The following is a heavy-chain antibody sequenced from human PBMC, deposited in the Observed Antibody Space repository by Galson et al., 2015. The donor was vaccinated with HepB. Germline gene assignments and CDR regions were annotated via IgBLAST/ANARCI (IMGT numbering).Heavy chain of an antibody. CDR3: ARDLCKTGESRKYSSSWPVDY. J-gene: IGHJ4*02. V-gene: IGHV3-33*08. CDR2: IWYDGSNK. D-gene: IGHD6-13*01. Sequence: SLRLSCAASGFTFSSYGMHWVRQAPGKGLEWVAVIWYDGSNKYYADSVKGRFTISRDNSKNTLYLQMNSLRAEDTAVYYCARDLCKTGESRKYSSSWPVDYWGQGTLVTVSS. CDR1: GFTFSSYG.